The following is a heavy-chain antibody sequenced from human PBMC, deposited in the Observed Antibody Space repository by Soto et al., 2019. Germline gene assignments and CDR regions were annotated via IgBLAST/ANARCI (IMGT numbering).Heavy chain of an antibody. V-gene: IGHV4-39*01. CDR1: GGSISSSSYY. CDR3: ARLRAVAGTMGYFDY. Sequence: QLQLQESGPGLVKPSETLSLTCTVSGGSISSSSYYWGWIRQPPGKGLEWIGTIKYSGSTYYNPSLKSLVTISVDTSKKQLSLKLSSVTAADTAVYYCARLRAVAGTMGYFDYWGQGTLVTVSS. D-gene: IGHD6-19*01. CDR2: IKYSGST. J-gene: IGHJ4*02.